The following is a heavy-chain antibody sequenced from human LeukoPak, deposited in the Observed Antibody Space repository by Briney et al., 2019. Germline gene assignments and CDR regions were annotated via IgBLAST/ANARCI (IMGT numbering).Heavy chain of an antibody. D-gene: IGHD3-22*01. CDR3: AKRGVVIRVILVGFHKEAYYFDS. J-gene: IGHJ4*02. Sequence: GGSLRLSCAVSGITLSNYGMSWVRQAPGKGLEWVAGISGSGGSTNYADSVKGRFTISRDNPKNTLFLQMNSLRAKDTAVYFCAKRGVVIRVILVGFHKEAYYFDSWGQGALVTVSS. CDR2: ISGSGGST. CDR1: GITLSNYG. V-gene: IGHV3-23*01.